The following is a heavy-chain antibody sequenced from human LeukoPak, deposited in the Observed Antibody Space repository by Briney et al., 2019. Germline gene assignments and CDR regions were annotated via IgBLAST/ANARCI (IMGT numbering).Heavy chain of an antibody. CDR1: GGSISSHY. D-gene: IGHD4-17*01. V-gene: IGHV4-59*08. Sequence: PSETLSLTCTVSGGSISSHYWSWIRQPPGKGREWIGYIYYSGSTNYNPSLKSRVTISVDTSKNQFSLNLSSVTAADTAVYYCARGNHRDGDFGCWFDPWGQGTLVTVSS. CDR2: IYYSGST. CDR3: ARGNHRDGDFGCWFDP. J-gene: IGHJ5*02.